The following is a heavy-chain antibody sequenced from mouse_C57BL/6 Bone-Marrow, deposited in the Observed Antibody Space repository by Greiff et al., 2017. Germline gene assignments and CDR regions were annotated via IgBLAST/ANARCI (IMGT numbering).Heavy chain of an antibody. CDR3: ARGGVITRD. V-gene: IGHV1-50*01. Sequence: QVQLQQPGAELVKPGASVKLSCKASGYTFTSYWMQWVKQRPGQGLEWIGGIDPSDSYTNYNQKFKGKATLTVDTSSSTAYMQLSSLTSEDSAVYYCARGGVITRDWGQGTLVTVSA. CDR1: GYTFTSYW. D-gene: IGHD1-1*01. J-gene: IGHJ3*01. CDR2: IDPSDSYT.